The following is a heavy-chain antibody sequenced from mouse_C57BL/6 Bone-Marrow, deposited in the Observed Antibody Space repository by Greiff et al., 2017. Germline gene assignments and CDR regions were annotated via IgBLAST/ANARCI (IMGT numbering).Heavy chain of an antibody. CDR1: GYAFSSSW. D-gene: IGHD2-10*02. CDR3: ARGYGNPSNY. Sequence: QVQLQQSGPELVKPGASVKISCKASGYAFSSSWMNWVKQRPGKGLEWIGRIYPGDGDTNYNGKFKGKATLTADKSSSTAYMQLSSLTSEDSAVYFCARGYGNPSNYWGQGTTLTVSS. CDR2: IYPGDGDT. V-gene: IGHV1-82*01. J-gene: IGHJ2*01.